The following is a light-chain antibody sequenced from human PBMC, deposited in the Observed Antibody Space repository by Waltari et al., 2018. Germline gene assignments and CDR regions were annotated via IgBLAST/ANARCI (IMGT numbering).Light chain of an antibody. CDR3: MIWHSSAWV. Sequence: QAVLTQPASLPASPGASASLTCTLRTGINVGTYRLYWYQQQPGSPPQYLLRYKSDSDKQQGSGVPSRFSGSKDASANAGILLISGLQSEDEADYYCMIWHSSAWVFGGGTKLTVL. J-gene: IGLJ3*02. CDR2: YKSDSDK. CDR1: TGINVGTYR. V-gene: IGLV5-45*01.